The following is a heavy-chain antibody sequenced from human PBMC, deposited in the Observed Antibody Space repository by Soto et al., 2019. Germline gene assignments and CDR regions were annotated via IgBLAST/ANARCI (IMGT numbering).Heavy chain of an antibody. CDR3: AGDYGSGSYSFDY. CDR2: IYNSGST. Sequence: PSETLSLTCTVSGDSINGYSWSWIRQPPGKGLEWIGYIYNSGSTTYNPSLKSRLTMSIDTSEKQFSLKLSSVTAADTAVYYCAGDYGSGSYSFDYWGQGDLVTVSS. CDR1: GDSINGYS. D-gene: IGHD3-10*01. V-gene: IGHV4-59*01. J-gene: IGHJ4*02.